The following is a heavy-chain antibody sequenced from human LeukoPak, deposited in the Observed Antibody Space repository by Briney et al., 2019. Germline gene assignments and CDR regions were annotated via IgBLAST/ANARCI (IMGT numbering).Heavy chain of an antibody. Sequence: GGSLRLSCAASGFTFSSYGMSWVRQAPGKGLEWVSAISGSGGNTYYADSVKGRFTISRDNSKNTLYLQMNSLRAEDTAVYYCAKGGLNANFDYWGQGTLVTVSS. V-gene: IGHV3-23*01. D-gene: IGHD1-26*01. CDR2: ISGSGGNT. CDR1: GFTFSSYG. J-gene: IGHJ4*02. CDR3: AKGGLNANFDY.